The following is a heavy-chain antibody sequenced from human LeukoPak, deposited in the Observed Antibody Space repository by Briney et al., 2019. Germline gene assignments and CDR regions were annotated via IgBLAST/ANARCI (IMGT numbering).Heavy chain of an antibody. D-gene: IGHD6-13*01. CDR1: GVTFSSYW. Sequence: GGSLRLSCAASGVTFSSYWMHWVRQAPGKGRGWVSRINSYGSTISYADSVKGRFNISRDNAKNTLYLQMNSLRAEDTAVYYCARDHSSWELPSDYWGQGTLATVSS. CDR2: INSYGSTI. V-gene: IGHV3-74*01. J-gene: IGHJ4*02. CDR3: ARDHSSWELPSDY.